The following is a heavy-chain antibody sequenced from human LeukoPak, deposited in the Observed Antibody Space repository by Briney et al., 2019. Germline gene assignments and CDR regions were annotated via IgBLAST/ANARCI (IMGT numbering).Heavy chain of an antibody. J-gene: IGHJ4*02. V-gene: IGHV4-38-2*02. CDR1: GYSISSGYY. CDR3: TRGQKYISGYTVTELGSGYFDY. D-gene: IGHD5-18*01. CDR2: IYHSGST. Sequence: SETLSLTCTVSGYSISSGYYWGWIRQPPGKGLEWIGSIYHSGSTYYNPSLKSRVTISVDTSKNQFSLKLSSVTAADTAVYYCTRGQKYISGYTVTELGSGYFDYWGQGTLVTVSS.